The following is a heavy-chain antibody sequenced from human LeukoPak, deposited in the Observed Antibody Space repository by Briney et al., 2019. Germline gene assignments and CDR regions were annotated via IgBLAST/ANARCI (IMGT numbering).Heavy chain of an antibody. V-gene: IGHV1-46*01. CDR1: GYTFTSYY. J-gene: IGHJ4*02. Sequence: ASVKVSCKASGYTFTSYYMHWVRQAPGQGLEWMGIINPSGGSTSYAQKFQGRVTMTRDTSTSTVYMELSSLKSEDTAVYYCARSSPGEYFDYWGQGTLVTVSS. CDR2: INPSGGST. CDR3: ARSSPGEYFDY.